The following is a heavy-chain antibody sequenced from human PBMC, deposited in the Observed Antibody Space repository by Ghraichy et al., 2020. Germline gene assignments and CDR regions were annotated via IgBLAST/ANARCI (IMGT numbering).Heavy chain of an antibody. CDR2: IYWDDEK. D-gene: IGHD3-3*01. J-gene: IGHJ4*02. V-gene: IGHV2-5*02. CDR3: ARVLITYYDFFDPGSFDY. CDR1: GFSLNTRGEG. Sequence: SGPTLVKPTQTLTLTCTFSGFSLNTRGEGVGWIRQPPGKALDWLALIYWDDEKRYSPTLKSRLTVTKDTSKIQVVLTMTNMDPVDTATYYCARVLITYYDFFDPGSFDYGSQGTLVTVSS.